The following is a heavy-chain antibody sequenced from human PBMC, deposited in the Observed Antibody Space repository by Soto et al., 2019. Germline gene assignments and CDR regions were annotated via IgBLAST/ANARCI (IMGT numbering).Heavy chain of an antibody. CDR2: IYYSVST. D-gene: IGHD3-22*01. CDR3: ARHSSGYRRYYSDC. Sequence: SETLSLTCTVSGGSVSSGSYYWSWILHPPGKGLEWIGYIYYSVSTNYNPSLKSRVTISVDTSKNQFSLKLSSVTAADTAVYYCARHSSGYRRYYSDCWGEGTIVTVSA. J-gene: IGHJ4*02. V-gene: IGHV4-61*01. CDR1: GGSVSSGSYY.